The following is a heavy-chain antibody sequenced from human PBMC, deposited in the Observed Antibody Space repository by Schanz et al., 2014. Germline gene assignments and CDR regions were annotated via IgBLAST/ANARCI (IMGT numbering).Heavy chain of an antibody. CDR2: TSSDGSLK. CDR3: ARGGRGGYPGRAFDI. J-gene: IGHJ3*02. Sequence: QVQLVESGGGVVQPGRSLRLSCAASGFTFSSYAVHWVRQAPDKGLVWVAVTSSDGSLKYYADSVKGRFTISRDNSRDTLYLQMNSLRGEATAVYYCARGGRGGYPGRAFDIGGQGTMVTASS. CDR1: GFTFSSYA. V-gene: IGHV3-30*04. D-gene: IGHD5-12*01.